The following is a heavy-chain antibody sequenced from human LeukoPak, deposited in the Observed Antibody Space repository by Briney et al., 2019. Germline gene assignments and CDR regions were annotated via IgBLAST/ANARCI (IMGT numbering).Heavy chain of an antibody. V-gene: IGHV3-23*01. J-gene: IGHJ4*02. CDR2: ISGSGGST. CDR3: ANSPHYDFWSQYYFDY. CDR1: GFTFSSYA. Sequence: GGSLRLSCAASGFTFSSYAMSWVRQAPGKGLEWVSAISGSGGSTYYADSVKGRFTISRDNSKNTLYLQMNSLRAEDTAVYYCANSPHYDFWSQYYFDYWGQGTLVTVSS. D-gene: IGHD3-3*01.